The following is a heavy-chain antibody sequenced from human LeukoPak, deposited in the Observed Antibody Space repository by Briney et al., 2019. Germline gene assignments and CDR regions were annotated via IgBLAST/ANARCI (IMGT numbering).Heavy chain of an antibody. D-gene: IGHD3-3*01. V-gene: IGHV3-23*01. CDR3: AHPWSGYTSFDY. CDR2: ISGSGGNT. J-gene: IGHJ4*02. Sequence: PGGSLRLSCAASGFNFRSYAMSWVRQAPGQGLEWVSSISGSGGNTYYADSVKGRFTISRDNSKNTLFLQMYSLRAEDTAVYYCAHPWSGYTSFDYWGQGTLVTVSS. CDR1: GFNFRSYA.